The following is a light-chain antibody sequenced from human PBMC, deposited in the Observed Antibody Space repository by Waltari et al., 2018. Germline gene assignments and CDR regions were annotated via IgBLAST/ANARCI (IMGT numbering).Light chain of an antibody. CDR2: DNN. Sequence: QSVLTQSSSVSAAPGQKVTISCSGTSSTLGKNLVSCYQHVPGTAPKLLIFDNNKRPSGIPDRFSGSKSGTSATLGITGLQTGDEADYYCGTWDDSLRVAVFGGGTKLTVL. CDR3: GTWDDSLRVAV. V-gene: IGLV1-51*01. J-gene: IGLJ2*01. CDR1: SSTLGKNL.